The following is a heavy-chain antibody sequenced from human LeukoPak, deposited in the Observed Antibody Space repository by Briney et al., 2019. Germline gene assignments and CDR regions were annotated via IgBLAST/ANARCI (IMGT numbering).Heavy chain of an antibody. CDR2: IYYSGST. V-gene: IGHV4-59*01. CDR1: GGSIRSYY. J-gene: IGHJ4*02. D-gene: IGHD4-17*01. CDR3: ARTGSTVTMLYPFDH. Sequence: SETLSLTCTVSGGSIRSYYWSWIRQPPGKGLEWIGYIYYSGSTNYNPSLKSRVSISVDTSKNQFSLKLSSETAADTAVYYCARTGSTVTMLYPFDHWGQGTLVTVSS.